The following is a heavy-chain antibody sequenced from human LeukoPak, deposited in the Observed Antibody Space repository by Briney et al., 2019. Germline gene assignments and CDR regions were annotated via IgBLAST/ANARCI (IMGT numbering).Heavy chain of an antibody. CDR3: ARDKRTYWEQRSDAFDI. CDR1: GFTFSDYY. V-gene: IGHV3-11*01. Sequence: PGGSLRLSCAASGFTFSDYYMSWIRQAPGKGLEWVSYISSSGSTIYYADSAKGRFTISRDNAKNSLYLQMNSLRAEDTAVYYCARDKRTYWEQRSDAFDIWGQGTMVTVSS. CDR2: ISSSGSTI. D-gene: IGHD1-26*01. J-gene: IGHJ3*02.